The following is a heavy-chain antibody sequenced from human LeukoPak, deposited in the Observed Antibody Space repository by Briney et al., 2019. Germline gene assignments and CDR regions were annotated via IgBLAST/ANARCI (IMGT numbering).Heavy chain of an antibody. J-gene: IGHJ4*02. Sequence: GGSLRLSCAASGFTFSSYGMHWVRQAPGKGLEWVAVIWYDGSNKYYADSVKGRFTISRDNSKNTLYLQMNSLRAEDTAVYYCAGDQRGYSYGNFDYWGQGTLVTVSS. CDR1: GFTFSSYG. CDR2: IWYDGSNK. D-gene: IGHD5-18*01. V-gene: IGHV3-33*01. CDR3: AGDQRGYSYGNFDY.